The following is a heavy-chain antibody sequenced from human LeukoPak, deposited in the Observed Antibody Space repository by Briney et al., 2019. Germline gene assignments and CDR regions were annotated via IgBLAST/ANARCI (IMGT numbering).Heavy chain of an antibody. CDR3: ARKHETSAFLLAF. CDR1: GFTFSNYA. V-gene: IGHV3-23*01. CDR2: ISGSTVNT. D-gene: IGHD3-22*01. J-gene: IGHJ4*02. Sequence: GGSVRLSCAASGFTFSNYAMSWARQAPGKGLEWVSTISGSTVNTYYADSVKGRFTISRDNSKNTLYLQMNSLRAEDTAVYYCARKHETSAFLLAFWGPGSLGSVSS.